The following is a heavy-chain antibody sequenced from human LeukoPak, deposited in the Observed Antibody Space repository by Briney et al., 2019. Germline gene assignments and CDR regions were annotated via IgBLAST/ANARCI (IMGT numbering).Heavy chain of an antibody. Sequence: ASVTVPCKASGYSLNAYYMHWVRQAPGQGLEWMGWINPSSGGTKYAQKFQGRVTMARDTSISITYMELSRLTSDDTAVYYCARGLGLDYWGQGTLVTVSS. CDR3: ARGLGLDY. J-gene: IGHJ4*02. CDR2: INPSSGGT. V-gene: IGHV1-2*02. CDR1: GYSLNAYY. D-gene: IGHD4-11*01.